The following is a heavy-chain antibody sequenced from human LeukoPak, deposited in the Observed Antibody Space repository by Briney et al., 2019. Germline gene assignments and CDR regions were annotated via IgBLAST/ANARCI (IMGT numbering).Heavy chain of an antibody. D-gene: IGHD3-3*01. CDR3: ARGPERITIFGVVIQDGMDV. V-gene: IGHV3-66*01. J-gene: IGHJ6*02. CDR2: IYSGGST. Sequence: GSLRLSCAASGFTVSSNYMSWVRQAPGKGLEWVSVIYSGGSTYYADSVKGRFTISRDNTKNTLYLQMNSLRAEDTAVYYCARGPERITIFGVVIQDGMDVWGQGTTVTVSS. CDR1: GFTVSSNY.